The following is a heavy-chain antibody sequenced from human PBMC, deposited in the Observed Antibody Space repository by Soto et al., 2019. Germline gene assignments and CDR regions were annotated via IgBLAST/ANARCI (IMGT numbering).Heavy chain of an antibody. CDR1: GYTFTGYY. Sequence: GASVKVSCKASGYTFTGYYMHWVRQAPGQGLEWMGWINPTSGGTNYAQKFQGWVTMTRDTSISTAYMELSRLRSDDTAVYYCARGQPDYGDSGAYWYDPWGQGTLVTVSS. V-gene: IGHV1-2*04. D-gene: IGHD4-17*01. CDR3: ARGQPDYGDSGAYWYDP. CDR2: INPTSGGT. J-gene: IGHJ5*02.